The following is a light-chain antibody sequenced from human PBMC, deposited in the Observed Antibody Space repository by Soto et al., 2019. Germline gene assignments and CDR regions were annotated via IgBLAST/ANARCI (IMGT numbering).Light chain of an antibody. V-gene: IGKV1-39*01. CDR1: QSISIY. CDR3: QQSYSTPRT. J-gene: IGKJ1*01. Sequence: VQMTQSPSSLSASVGDIVTITCRASQSISIYLNWYQQKPGKSPKLLIYAASSLQSGVPSRFSGSGSGTDFTLTISSLQPEDFATYYCQQSYSTPRTFGQGTKVDI. CDR2: AAS.